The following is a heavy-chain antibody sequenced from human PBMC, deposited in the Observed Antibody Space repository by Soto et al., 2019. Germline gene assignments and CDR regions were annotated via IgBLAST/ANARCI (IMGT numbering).Heavy chain of an antibody. V-gene: IGHV4-31*03. CDR3: ARDAPGEAPY. D-gene: IGHD2-2*01. CDR1: GGSITNGDYY. J-gene: IGHJ4*02. CDR2: INYRGTT. Sequence: QVQLQESGPGLVRPSQTLSLTCTVSGGSITNGDYYWNWIRQHPGKGLGWIGYINYRGTTFYNPSLKSRVFISVETSKNQFSLNLSSVPAADTAVYFCARDAPGEAPYWGQGTLVTVSS.